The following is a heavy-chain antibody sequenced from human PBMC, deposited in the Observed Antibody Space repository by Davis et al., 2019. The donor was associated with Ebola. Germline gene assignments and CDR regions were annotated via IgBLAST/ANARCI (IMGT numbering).Heavy chain of an antibody. V-gene: IGHV1-69*13. D-gene: IGHD3-10*01. CDR1: GGTFSSYA. CDR2: IIPIFGTA. CDR3: ARDSYYGSVYYYGMDV. J-gene: IGHJ6*02. Sequence: SVKVSCKASGGTFSSYAISWVRQAPGQGLEWMGGIIPIFGTANYAQKFQGRVTITADESTSTAYMELRSLRADDTAVYYCARDSYYGSVYYYGMDVWGQGTTVTVSS.